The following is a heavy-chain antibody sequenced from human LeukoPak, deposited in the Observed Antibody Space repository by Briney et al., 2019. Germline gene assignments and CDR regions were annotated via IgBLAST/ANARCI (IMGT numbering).Heavy chain of an antibody. D-gene: IGHD3-22*01. J-gene: IGHJ3*02. Sequence: ASVKVSCKASGYTFTSYGISWVRQTPGQGLEWMGWISAYNGNTNYAQKLQGRVTMTTDTSTSTAYMELRSLRSDDTAVYYCARVDSSGYYYPFAFDIWGQGTMGTVSS. CDR1: GYTFTSYG. CDR2: ISAYNGNT. CDR3: ARVDSSGYYYPFAFDI. V-gene: IGHV1-18*01.